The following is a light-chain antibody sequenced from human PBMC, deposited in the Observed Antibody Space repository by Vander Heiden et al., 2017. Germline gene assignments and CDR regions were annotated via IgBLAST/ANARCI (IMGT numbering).Light chain of an antibody. Sequence: DIVMTQSPDSLAVSLGERATINCKSSQSVLYSSNNKNYFAWYQQKPGQPPKLLIYWASTRESGVPDRFSGSGSGTDFTLTISSLQAEDVAVYYCRQYYSTPLTFGGGTKVEIK. CDR1: QSVLYSSNNKNY. J-gene: IGKJ4*01. CDR3: RQYYSTPLT. CDR2: WAS. V-gene: IGKV4-1*01.